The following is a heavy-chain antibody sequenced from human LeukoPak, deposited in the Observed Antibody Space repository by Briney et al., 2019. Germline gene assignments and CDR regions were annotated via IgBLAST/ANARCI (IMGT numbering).Heavy chain of an antibody. CDR3: ARVGRGFITGTTPFDY. CDR1: GGSFSGYY. D-gene: IGHD1-20*01. V-gene: IGHV4-34*01. CDR2: INNSGST. Sequence: PSETLSLTCAVYGGSFSGYYWSWIRQPPGKGLEWIGEINNSGSTNYNPSLKSRVTISVDTSKNQFSLKLSSVTAADTAVYYCARVGRGFITGTTPFDYWGQGTLVTVSS. J-gene: IGHJ4*02.